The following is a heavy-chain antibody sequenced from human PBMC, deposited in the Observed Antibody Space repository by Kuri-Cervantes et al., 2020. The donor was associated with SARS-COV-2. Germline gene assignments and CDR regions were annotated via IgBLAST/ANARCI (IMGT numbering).Heavy chain of an antibody. CDR3: ARGRSLVGDYYFDY. J-gene: IGHJ4*02. Sequence: GSLRLSCVVFGGSINDHYWTWIRQPPGKGLEWIGYIYYTGNTNFNPSLKSRVTISVDTSRNQFSLKVSSVTAADTAVYYCARGRSLVGDYYFDYWGPGTPVTVSS. V-gene: IGHV4-59*11. D-gene: IGHD2-21*01. CDR2: IYYTGNT. CDR1: GGSINDHY.